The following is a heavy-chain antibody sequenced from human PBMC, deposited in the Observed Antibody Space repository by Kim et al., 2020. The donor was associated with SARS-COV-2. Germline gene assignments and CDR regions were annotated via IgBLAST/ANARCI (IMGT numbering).Heavy chain of an antibody. V-gene: IGHV4-59*01. CDR1: GGSISYYY. J-gene: IGHJ4*02. CDR2: IYYSGST. Sequence: SETLSLTCTVSGGSISYYYWSWIRQPPGKGLEWIGCIYYSGSTNYNPSLKSRVTISVDTSQNQFSLKLSSVTAADTAVYYCARDRRYYSDSSGFYKGELDNWGQGNLGTVSS. D-gene: IGHD3-22*01. CDR3: ARDRRYYSDSSGFYKGELDN.